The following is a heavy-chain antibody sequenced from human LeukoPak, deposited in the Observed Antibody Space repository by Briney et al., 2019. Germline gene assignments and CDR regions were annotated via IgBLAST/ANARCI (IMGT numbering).Heavy chain of an antibody. D-gene: IGHD3-10*01. CDR1: GGSVSGGSYY. CDR3: ARVGDYYGSSDY. V-gene: IGHV4-61*01. CDR2: FYYTGST. J-gene: IGHJ4*02. Sequence: SETLSLTCTVSGGSVSGGSYYWSWIRQPPGKGLEWIGYFYYTGSTNYNPSLKSRVTISVDKSKNQFSLKLSSVTAADTAVYYCARVGDYYGSSDYWGQGTLVTVSS.